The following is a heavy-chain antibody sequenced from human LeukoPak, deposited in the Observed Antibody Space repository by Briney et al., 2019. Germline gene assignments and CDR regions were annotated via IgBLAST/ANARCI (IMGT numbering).Heavy chain of an antibody. J-gene: IGHJ4*02. Sequence: PSETLSLTCTVSGGSISSSSYYWGWIRQPPGKGLEWIGSIYYSGSTYYNPSLKSRVTISVDTSKNQFSLKLSSVTAADTAVYYCARYARGCIDYWGQGTLVTVSS. D-gene: IGHD3-10*01. V-gene: IGHV4-39*01. CDR3: ARYARGCIDY. CDR2: IYYSGST. CDR1: GGSISSSSYY.